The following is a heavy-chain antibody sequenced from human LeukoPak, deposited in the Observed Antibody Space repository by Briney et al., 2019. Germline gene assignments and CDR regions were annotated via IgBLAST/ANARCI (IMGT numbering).Heavy chain of an antibody. D-gene: IGHD2-15*01. J-gene: IGHJ5*02. CDR2: ISSSSSYI. CDR3: AKDRDRILGYCSGGSCP. V-gene: IGHV3-21*01. Sequence: GGSLRLSCAASGFTFDDYGMSWVRQAPGKGLEWVSSISSSSSYIYYADSVKGRFTISRDNAKNSLYLQMNSLRAEDTAVYYCAKDRDRILGYCSGGSCPLGQGTLVTVSS. CDR1: GFTFDDYG.